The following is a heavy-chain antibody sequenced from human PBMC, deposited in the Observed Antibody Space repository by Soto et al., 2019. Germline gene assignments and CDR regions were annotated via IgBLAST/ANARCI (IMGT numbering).Heavy chain of an antibody. Sequence: SETLSLTCTVSGGSISSGGYYWSWIRQHPGKGLEWIGYIYYSGSTYYNPSLKSRVTISVDTSKNQFSLKLSSVTAADTAVYYCARSPPAGKEAIFGVVIYPYYYYGMDVWGQGTTVTAP. V-gene: IGHV4-31*03. CDR3: ARSPPAGKEAIFGVVIYPYYYYGMDV. D-gene: IGHD3-3*01. J-gene: IGHJ6*02. CDR1: GGSISSGGYY. CDR2: IYYSGST.